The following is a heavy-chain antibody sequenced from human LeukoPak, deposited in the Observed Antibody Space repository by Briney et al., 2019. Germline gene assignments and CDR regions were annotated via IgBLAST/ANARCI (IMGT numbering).Heavy chain of an antibody. CDR1: DVSISGYY. CDR3: AREVAGTHFDY. D-gene: IGHD6-19*01. CDR2: ISYTGST. V-gene: IGHV4-59*01. J-gene: IGHJ4*02. Sequence: SETLSLTCTVSDVSISGYYWTWIRQPPAKGLEWLGYISYTGSTNYSPSLKSRVTISVDTSKNQFSLKLNSVTAADTAVYYCAREVAGTHFDYWGQGTLVTVSS.